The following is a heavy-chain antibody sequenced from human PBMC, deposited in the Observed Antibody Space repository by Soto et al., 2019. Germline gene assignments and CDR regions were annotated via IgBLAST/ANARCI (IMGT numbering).Heavy chain of an antibody. CDR1: GYTFSDFY. V-gene: IGHV1-24*01. D-gene: IGHD5-18*01. Sequence: ASVKVSCKASGYTFSDFYLHWVRQAPGHGLEWVGCINPNNGDTNYAQKFQGRVTMTEDTSTDTAYMELSSLRSEDTAVYYCATDSRGYSYGLNFDYWGQGTLVTVSS. CDR2: INPNNGDT. J-gene: IGHJ4*02. CDR3: ATDSRGYSYGLNFDY.